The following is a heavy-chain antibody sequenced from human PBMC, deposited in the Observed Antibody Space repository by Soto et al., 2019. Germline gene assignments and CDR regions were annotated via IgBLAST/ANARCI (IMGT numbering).Heavy chain of an antibody. CDR2: IWYDGSNK. V-gene: IGHV3-33*01. D-gene: IGHD3-10*01. CDR1: GFTFSSYG. CDR3: ARGDMVRGVIENGDY. Sequence: GGSLRLSCAASGFTFSSYGMHWVRQAPGKGLEWVAVIWYDGSNKYYADSVKGRFTISRDNSKNTLYLQMNSLRAEDTAVYYCARGDMVRGVIENGDYWGQGTLVTVSS. J-gene: IGHJ4*02.